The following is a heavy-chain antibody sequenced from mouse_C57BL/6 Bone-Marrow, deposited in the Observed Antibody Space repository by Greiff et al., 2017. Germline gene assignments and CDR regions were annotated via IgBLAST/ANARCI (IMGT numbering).Heavy chain of an antibody. CDR2: IRSKSNNNAT. CDR3: VRPIYDGYSYAMDY. V-gene: IGHV10-1*01. D-gene: IGHD2-3*01. J-gene: IGHJ4*01. CDR1: GFSFNTYS. Sequence: EVQGVESGGGLVQPKGSLKLSCAASGFSFNTYSMNWVRQAPGKGLEWVVRIRSKSNNNATNYTDSVKDRFTISRDDSESMLYLHMNNLKTEDTAMYYCVRPIYDGYSYAMDYWGKGTSVTVST.